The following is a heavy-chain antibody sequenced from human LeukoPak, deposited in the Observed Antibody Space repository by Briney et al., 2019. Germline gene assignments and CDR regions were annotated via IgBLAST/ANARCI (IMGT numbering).Heavy chain of an antibody. Sequence: GGSLRLSCAASGFTFSSYGMHWVRQAPGKGLEWVAVISYDGSNKYYADSVKGRFTISRDNSKNTLYLQMNSLRAEDTAVYYCAKLSVGRGTTVFPFDYWGQGTLATVSS. CDR1: GFTFSSYG. CDR3: AKLSVGRGTTVFPFDY. J-gene: IGHJ4*02. CDR2: ISYDGSNK. D-gene: IGHD4-11*01. V-gene: IGHV3-30*18.